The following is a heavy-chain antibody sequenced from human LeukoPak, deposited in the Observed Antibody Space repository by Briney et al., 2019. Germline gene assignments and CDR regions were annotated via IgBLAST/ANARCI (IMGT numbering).Heavy chain of an antibody. CDR3: ARLTGEQLATVNNRYHYIAV. D-gene: IGHD6-6*01. CDR1: GGSITGYY. CDR2: IYYRGST. J-gene: IGHJ6*03. Sequence: SETLSLTCTVSGGSITGYYWSWIRQPPGKGLEWIGYIYYRGSTNYDPSLKSRVTMSVDTPKNQFSLKLSSVTAADTAVYYCARLTGEQLATVNNRYHYIAVWGKGTAVTVSS. V-gene: IGHV4-59*08.